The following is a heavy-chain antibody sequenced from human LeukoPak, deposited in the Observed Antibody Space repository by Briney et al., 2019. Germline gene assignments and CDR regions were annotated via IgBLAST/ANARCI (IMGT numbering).Heavy chain of an antibody. CDR2: MNPNSGNT. CDR1: GYTFTSYY. CDR3: ARGQKQQLVLTYYYYMDV. V-gene: IGHV1-8*03. D-gene: IGHD6-13*01. J-gene: IGHJ6*03. Sequence: ASVKVSCKASGYTFTSYYMHWVRQATGQGLEWMGWMNPNSGNTGYAQKFQGRVTITRNTSISTAYMELSSLRSEDTAVYYCARGQKQQLVLTYYYYMDVWGKGTTVTVSS.